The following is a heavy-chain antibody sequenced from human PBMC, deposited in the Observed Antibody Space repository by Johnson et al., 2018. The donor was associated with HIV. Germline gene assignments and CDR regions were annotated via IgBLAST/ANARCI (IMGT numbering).Heavy chain of an antibody. V-gene: IGHV3-30*04. D-gene: IGHD3-22*01. CDR1: GFTFSSYA. CDR3: ARGDYYYYDTSGQFIAGAFDI. Sequence: QVQLVESGGGVVQPGRSLRLSCAASGFTFSSYAMHWVRQAPGKGLEWVAVISYDGDNKYYADSVKGRFTISRHNSKNTLYLQMNSLRAEDTALYYCARGDYYYYDTSGQFIAGAFDIWGQGTMVTVSS. J-gene: IGHJ3*02. CDR2: ISYDGDNK.